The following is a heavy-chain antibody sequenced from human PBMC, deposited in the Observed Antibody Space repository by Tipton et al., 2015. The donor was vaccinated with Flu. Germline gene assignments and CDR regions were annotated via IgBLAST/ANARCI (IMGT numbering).Heavy chain of an antibody. CDR2: IRSKPYSYAT. D-gene: IGHD1-26*01. V-gene: IGHV3-73*01. CDR3: ARSGPYYDAFDI. J-gene: IGHJ3*02. Sequence: VQLVQSGGGLVQPGGSLRLSCAASGFTFSSFGMNWVRQASGKGLEWVGRIRSKPYSYATEYAASVKGRFAISRDDSKNTAYLQMNSLKTEDTAVYYCARSGPYYDAFDIWGQGTMVTVSS. CDR1: GFTFSSFG.